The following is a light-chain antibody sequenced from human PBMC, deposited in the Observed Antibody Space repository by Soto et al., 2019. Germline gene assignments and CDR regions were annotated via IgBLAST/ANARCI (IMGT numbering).Light chain of an antibody. J-gene: IGKJ3*01. CDR3: QHYRSAPFT. Sequence: EIVLTQSPGILSLSPGEGATLACRASQSISSDHLAWYQQRPGQSPRLLIYGASSRTTGVPDRFSGSGSGTDFTLTISRLEPEDFAVYYCQHYRSAPFTFGPGTKVDIK. V-gene: IGKV3-20*01. CDR2: GAS. CDR1: QSISSDH.